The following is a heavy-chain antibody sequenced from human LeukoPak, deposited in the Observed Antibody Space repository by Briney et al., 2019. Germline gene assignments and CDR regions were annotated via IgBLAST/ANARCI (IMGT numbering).Heavy chain of an antibody. J-gene: IGHJ4*02. D-gene: IGHD5-18*01. Sequence: GRSLRLSCAASGFTFSSYGMHWVRQAPGKGLEWVAVISYDGSNKYYADSVRGRFTISRDNSKNTLYLQMNSLRAEDTAVYYCARDSEPRGYSYGHVGYWGQGTLVTVSS. CDR1: GFTFSSYG. CDR2: ISYDGSNK. V-gene: IGHV3-30*03. CDR3: ARDSEPRGYSYGHVGY.